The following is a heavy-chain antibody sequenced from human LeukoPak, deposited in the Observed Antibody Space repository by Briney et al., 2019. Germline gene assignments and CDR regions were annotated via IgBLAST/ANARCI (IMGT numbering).Heavy chain of an antibody. CDR3: ARLEMYNYDSSGYYLGGYFDY. V-gene: IGHV1-18*01. Sequence: GASVKVSCKTSGYNFNNYGISWVRQAPGQGLEWMGWISAYSGDTNYAQELQGRVTMTTDTSTSTAYMELRSLRSDDTAVYYCARLEMYNYDSSGYYLGGYFDYWGQGTLVTVSS. CDR2: ISAYSGDT. D-gene: IGHD3-22*01. CDR1: GYNFNNYG. J-gene: IGHJ4*02.